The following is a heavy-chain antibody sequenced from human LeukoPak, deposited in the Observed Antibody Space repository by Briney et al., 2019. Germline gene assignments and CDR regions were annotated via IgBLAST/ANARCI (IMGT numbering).Heavy chain of an antibody. Sequence: GSLRLSCAASGFTFSDYYMSWIRQAPGKGLEWVSYISSSGSTIYYADSAKGRFTISRDNAKNSLYLQMNSLRAEDTAVYYCAREALSGMVIRSKNDYWGQGTLVTVSS. D-gene: IGHD4-23*01. V-gene: IGHV3-11*01. CDR2: ISSSGSTI. CDR3: AREALSGMVIRSKNDY. CDR1: GFTFSDYY. J-gene: IGHJ4*02.